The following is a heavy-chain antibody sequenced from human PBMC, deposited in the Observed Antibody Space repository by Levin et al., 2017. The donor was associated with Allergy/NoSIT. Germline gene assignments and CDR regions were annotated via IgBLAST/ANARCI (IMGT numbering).Heavy chain of an antibody. D-gene: IGHD6-13*01. J-gene: IGHJ1*01. Sequence: SETLSLTCTVSGGSISSYYWSWIRQPPGKGLEWIGYIYYSGSTNYNPSLKSRVTISVDTSKNQFSLKLSSVTAADTAVYYCARHKIAGYSSSWYHQNSEYFQHWGQGTLVTVSS. V-gene: IGHV4-59*08. CDR1: GGSISSYY. CDR3: ARHKIAGYSSSWYHQNSEYFQH. CDR2: IYYSGST.